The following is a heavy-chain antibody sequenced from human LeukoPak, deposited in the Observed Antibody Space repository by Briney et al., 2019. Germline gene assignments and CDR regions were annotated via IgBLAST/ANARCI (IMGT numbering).Heavy chain of an antibody. CDR3: ARHLSSWSVPDY. V-gene: IGHV5-10-1*01. Sequence: GESLKISCKGSGYSFTSYWISWVRQMPGKGLEWMGKIDTSDSYTDYSPFSEGHVTISDGKSISTAYLQWNSMKASDTAIYFCARHLSSWSVPDYWGQGTLVTVSS. J-gene: IGHJ4*02. CDR2: IDTSDSYT. CDR1: GYSFTSYW. D-gene: IGHD1-26*01.